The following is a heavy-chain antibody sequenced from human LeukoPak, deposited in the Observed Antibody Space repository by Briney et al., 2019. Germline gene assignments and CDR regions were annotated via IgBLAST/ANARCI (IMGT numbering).Heavy chain of an antibody. CDR3: ARAQDSAVAPPDY. D-gene: IGHD6-19*01. V-gene: IGHV3-30*04. CDR2: ISYDGGNK. J-gene: IGHJ4*02. CDR1: GFTFSSYA. Sequence: EPGGSLRLSCAASGFTFSSYAMHWVRQAPGKGPEWVAVISYDGGNKYYADSVKGRFTISRDNSKNTLYLQMNSLRAEDTAVYYCARAQDSAVAPPDYWGQGTLVTVSS.